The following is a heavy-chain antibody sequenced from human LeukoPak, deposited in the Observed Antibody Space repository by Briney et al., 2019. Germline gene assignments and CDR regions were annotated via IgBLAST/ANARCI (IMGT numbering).Heavy chain of an antibody. CDR3: ARAGSYDILTGYHPFDAFDI. Sequence: ASVKVSCKASGYTFTGYYMHWVRQAPGQGLEWMGWINPNSGGTNYAQKFQGRVTVTRDTSISTAYMELSRLRSDDTAVYYCARAGSYDILTGYHPFDAFDIWGQGTMVTVSS. CDR1: GYTFTGYY. J-gene: IGHJ3*02. D-gene: IGHD3-9*01. CDR2: INPNSGGT. V-gene: IGHV1-2*02.